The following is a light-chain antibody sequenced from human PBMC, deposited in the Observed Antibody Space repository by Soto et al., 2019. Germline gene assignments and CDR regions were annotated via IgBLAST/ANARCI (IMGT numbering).Light chain of an antibody. J-gene: IGKJ1*01. CDR2: GTS. CDR1: QSVGSSY. Sequence: EIVLTQSPGTLSLSPGERATLSCRASQSVGSSYLAWYQQKPGQAPRVLIYGTSNRATGIPDRFSGSGSGTDFTLTISSLQSEDSAFYYCQQYNNLPPTFGQGTKVDIK. V-gene: IGKV3-20*01. CDR3: QQYNNLPPT.